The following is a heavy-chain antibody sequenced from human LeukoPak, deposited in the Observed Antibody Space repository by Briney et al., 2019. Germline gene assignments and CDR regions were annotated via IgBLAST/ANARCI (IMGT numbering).Heavy chain of an antibody. CDR2: TYYSGST. CDR3: ASLGRITMVRGVISPTDY. CDR1: GGSISSGDYY. J-gene: IGHJ4*02. V-gene: IGHV4-30-4*01. Sequence: SQTLSLTCTVSGGSISSGDYYWSWIRQPPGKGLKWIGYTYYSGSTYYNPSLKSRVTISVDTSKNQFSLKLSSVTAADTAVYYCASLGRITMVRGVISPTDYWGQGTLVTVSS. D-gene: IGHD3-10*01.